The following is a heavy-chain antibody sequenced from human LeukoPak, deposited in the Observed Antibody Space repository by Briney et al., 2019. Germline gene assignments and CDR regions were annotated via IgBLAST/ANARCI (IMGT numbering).Heavy chain of an antibody. V-gene: IGHV3-48*02. CDR2: ISSSSSTI. CDR1: GFTFSSFS. Sequence: GGSLRLSCAASGFTFSSFSMNGVRQAPGRGLEWISYISSSSSTIYADSVKGRFTISRDNAKNSLYLQMNSLRDEDTAVYYCARSLGSDYWGQGTLVTVSS. CDR3: ARSLGSDY. J-gene: IGHJ4*02. D-gene: IGHD2-2*03.